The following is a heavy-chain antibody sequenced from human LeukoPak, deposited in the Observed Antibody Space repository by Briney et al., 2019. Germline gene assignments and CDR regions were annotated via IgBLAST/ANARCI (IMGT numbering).Heavy chain of an antibody. CDR1: GGSISTYY. CDR2: IYYSGNT. J-gene: IGHJ4*02. Sequence: PSETLSLTCTVSGGSISTYYWSWIRQPPGKGLEWIGYIYYSGNTNYNPSLKSRVAISVDTSKNQFSLKLSSVTAADTAVYYCARVGTGNFDYWGQGTLVTVSS. D-gene: IGHD1-14*01. V-gene: IGHV4-59*01. CDR3: ARVGTGNFDY.